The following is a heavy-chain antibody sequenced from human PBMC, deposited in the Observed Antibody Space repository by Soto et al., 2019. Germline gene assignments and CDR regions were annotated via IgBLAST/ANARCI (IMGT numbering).Heavy chain of an antibody. CDR2: IGVGGTT. CDR1: SFTFNTYI. J-gene: IGHJ3*02. CDR3: AKDSPSSDSYRGPFDI. D-gene: IGHD6-19*01. Sequence: EVQLLESGGDLAQPGGSLRLSCTASSFTFNTYIMSWVRQAPGKGLEWVSVIGVGGTTYYADSVKGRFTISRDNSKNTLYLQMNSLRAEDTAIYYCAKDSPSSDSYRGPFDIWGQGTVVTVSA. V-gene: IGHV3-23*01.